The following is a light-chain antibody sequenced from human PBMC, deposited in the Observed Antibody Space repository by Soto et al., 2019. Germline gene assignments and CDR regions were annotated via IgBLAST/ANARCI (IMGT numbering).Light chain of an antibody. CDR1: SSDIGGYNY. V-gene: IGLV2-8*01. CDR2: GNI. J-gene: IGLJ3*02. Sequence: QSALTQPPSASGSPGQSVTISCTGTSSDIGGYNYVSWYQQHPGKAPKLLIYGNINRPSGVPDRFSGSKSGTSASLAITGLQTEDEADYYCQSYDSSLSGSVFGGGTKLTVL. CDR3: QSYDSSLSGSV.